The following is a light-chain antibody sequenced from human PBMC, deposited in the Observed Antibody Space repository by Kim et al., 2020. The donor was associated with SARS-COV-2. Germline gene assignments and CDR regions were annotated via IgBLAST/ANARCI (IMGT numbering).Light chain of an antibody. CDR1: GGAVTSCHY. CDR3: LLAYNGAPVV. J-gene: IGLJ2*01. V-gene: IGLV7-46*01. Sequence: GGTVTLTCGSTGGAVTSCHYPYWIQQKAGQAPRTLIYDTNNKHPWTPARFSGSLLGGKAALTLSGAQTEDEGDYYCLLAYNGAPVVFGGGTQLTVL. CDR2: DTN.